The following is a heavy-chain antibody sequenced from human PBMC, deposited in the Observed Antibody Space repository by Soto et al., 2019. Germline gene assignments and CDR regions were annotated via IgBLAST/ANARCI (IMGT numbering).Heavy chain of an antibody. D-gene: IGHD1-26*01. CDR3: ARGDRGAFDL. J-gene: IGHJ3*01. CDR1: GFTFDYYW. V-gene: IGHV3-74*01. CDR2: IHSDGTST. Sequence: EVQLVESGGGLVQPGESLRLSCAASGFTFDYYWMHWVRQAPGKGLVWVSRIHSDGTSTTYADSVKGRFTISRDNAKKTLSLQMYSLRAEDTAVYYCARGDRGAFDLWGQGTVVTVSS.